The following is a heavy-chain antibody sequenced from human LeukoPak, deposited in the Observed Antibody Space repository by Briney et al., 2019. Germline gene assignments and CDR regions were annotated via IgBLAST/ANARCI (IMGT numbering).Heavy chain of an antibody. J-gene: IGHJ4*02. V-gene: IGHV4-59*08. D-gene: IGHD2-21*01. CDR2: IFYTGNT. CDR3: ARFTSCGAECYFLEY. CDR1: GVSISSYY. Sequence: PSETLSLTCTVSGVSISSYYWSWIRQPPGKGLEWIGNIFYTGNTGYNASLKSRVIISVDTSKNQFSLRLSFVSAADTAVYYCARFTSCGAECYFLEYWGQGTLVTVSS.